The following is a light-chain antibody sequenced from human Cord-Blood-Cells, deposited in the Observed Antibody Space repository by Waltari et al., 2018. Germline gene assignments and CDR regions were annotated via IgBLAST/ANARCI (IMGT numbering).Light chain of an antibody. V-gene: IGLV4-60*03. CDR3: ETWDSNTVV. CDR2: LEGSGSY. J-gene: IGLJ2*01. Sequence: QPVLPQSSSASASLGSSVTLTCTLSIAHSSYIIAWHQQQPGKAPRYLMKLEGSGSYNKGSGVPDRFSGSSSGADCYLTISNLQSEDEADYYCETWDSNTVVFGGGTKLTVL. CDR1: IAHSSYI.